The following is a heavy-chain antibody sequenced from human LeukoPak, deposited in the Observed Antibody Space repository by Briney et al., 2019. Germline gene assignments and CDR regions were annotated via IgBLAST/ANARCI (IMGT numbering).Heavy chain of an antibody. V-gene: IGHV3-23*01. Sequence: PGGSPRLSCAASGFTFDNYAMNWVRQAPGKGLEWVLGISGSGANTYYADSVKGRFTISRDNSKNTLYLQLNSLRGEDTAIYYCARDTSFNYGAHAMDVWGQGTTVTVSS. CDR1: GFTFDNYA. CDR3: ARDTSFNYGAHAMDV. CDR2: ISGSGANT. D-gene: IGHD4/OR15-4a*01. J-gene: IGHJ6*02.